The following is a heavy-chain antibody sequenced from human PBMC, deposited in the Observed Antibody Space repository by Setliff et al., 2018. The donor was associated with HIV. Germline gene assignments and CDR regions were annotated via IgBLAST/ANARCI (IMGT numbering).Heavy chain of an antibody. J-gene: IGHJ6*03. CDR3: ARASGAWPYYHYYMDV. V-gene: IGHV4-39*07. CDR1: GGPSGSLTSTSYY. Sequence: ETLSLTCTVSGGPSGSLTSTSYYWGWIRQPPGRGLEWIGSIYFGGTTYYNPSLKSRITISIPTSRNQFSLKVTSVTAADTAVYYCARASGAWPYYHYYMDVWGKGTTVTSP. CDR2: IYFGGTT. D-gene: IGHD3-10*01.